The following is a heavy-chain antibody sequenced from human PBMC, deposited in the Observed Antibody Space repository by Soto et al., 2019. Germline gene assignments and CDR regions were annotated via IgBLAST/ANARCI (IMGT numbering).Heavy chain of an antibody. Sequence: VRQNPGKGLEWIGHINHSGRTYYNPSLKSRVTISVDTSKNQFSLNLSSVTAADTAVYFCATYTSGGGGRGYWGQGTLVTVSS. CDR3: ATYTSGGGGRGY. D-gene: IGHD6-19*01. CDR2: INHSGRT. V-gene: IGHV4-31*02. J-gene: IGHJ4*02.